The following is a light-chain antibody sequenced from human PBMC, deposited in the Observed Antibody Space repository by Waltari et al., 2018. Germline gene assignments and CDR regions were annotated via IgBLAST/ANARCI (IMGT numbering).Light chain of an antibody. CDR1: QNIRTF. Sequence: DIQMTQSPSSLSVSVGDRVTITSRAGQNIRTFLNWYQQKPGKVPKLLIHGATVLHSGVPSRFSGSGSGTDFTLTISSLQPEDFGTYYCQQSSGIPYTFGQGTKLEIK. CDR2: GAT. CDR3: QQSSGIPYT. V-gene: IGKV1-39*01. J-gene: IGKJ2*01.